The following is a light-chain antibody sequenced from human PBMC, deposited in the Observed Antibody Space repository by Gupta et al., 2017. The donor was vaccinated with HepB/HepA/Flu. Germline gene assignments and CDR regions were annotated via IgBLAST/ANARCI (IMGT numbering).Light chain of an antibody. CDR3: AAWDDSLWGV. V-gene: IGLV1-47*01. CDR1: SSNIGTYR. CDR2: SNN. Sequence: QSVLTQPPSASGSPGQRVTFSCSGSSSNIGTYRVYWYRQVPGTAPKLLIYSNNQRPSGVPDRFSGSKSGTSASLAISGLRSEDEAIYYCAAWDDSLWGVFGGGTKLTVL. J-gene: IGLJ2*01.